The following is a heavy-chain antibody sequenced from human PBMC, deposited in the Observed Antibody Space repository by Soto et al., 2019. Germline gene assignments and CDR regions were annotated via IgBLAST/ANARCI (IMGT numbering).Heavy chain of an antibody. J-gene: IGHJ4*02. CDR3: AKVEKDGILTGSPFDY. CDR1: GFTFSSYA. D-gene: IGHD3-9*01. V-gene: IGHV3-23*01. CDR2: ISGSGGST. Sequence: GGSLRLSCAASGFTFSSYAMSWVRQAPGKGLEWVSAISGSGGSTYYADSVKGRFTISRDNSKNTLYLQMNSLRAEDTAVYYCAKVEKDGILTGSPFDYWGQGTLVTVSS.